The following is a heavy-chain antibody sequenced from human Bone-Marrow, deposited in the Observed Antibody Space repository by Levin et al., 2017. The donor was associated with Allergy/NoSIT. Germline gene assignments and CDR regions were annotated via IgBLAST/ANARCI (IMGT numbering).Heavy chain of an antibody. V-gene: IGHV4-59*13. CDR2: ISHTGAA. J-gene: IGHJ6*02. D-gene: IGHD6-25*01. CDR3: ARGERWMMGLGYHDTMDV. Sequence: SETLSLTCGVSGGSIKNYYWSWVRQTPGKGLEWIGYISHTGAADYTPSLKSRLTISADTSTNQIFLRLTSLTSADTAMYYCARGERWMMGLGYHDTMDVWGRGTMVVVSS. CDR1: GGSIKNYY.